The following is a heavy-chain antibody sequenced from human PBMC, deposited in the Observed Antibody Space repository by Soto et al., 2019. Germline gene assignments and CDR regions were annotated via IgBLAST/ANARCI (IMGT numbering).Heavy chain of an antibody. J-gene: IGHJ6*02. D-gene: IGHD3-10*01. CDR3: APGLLVGESYKGLVV. CDR2: IYHSGST. Sequence: QVQLQESGPGLVKPSGTLSLTCVVSGGSVSSPTTWWTWVRQPPGKGLEWNGEIYHSGSTNYKSSIKSTVTISVDKPKNQFFMNMITRDTAVRVVYYCAPGLLVGESYKGLVVWGLGTTVTVSS. CDR1: GGSVSSPTTW. V-gene: IGHV4-4*02.